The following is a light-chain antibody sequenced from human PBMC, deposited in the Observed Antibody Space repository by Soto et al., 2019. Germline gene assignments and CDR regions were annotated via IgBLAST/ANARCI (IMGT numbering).Light chain of an antibody. Sequence: DIVLTQSPGTLSLSPGERATLSCRASQSVSRNYLAWYQHKPGQAPTLLIYGASRRTPGIPDRFSGRGSGTDFTLTISGLEPEDFAVYYCQQYGDSPRTFGQGTKVDIK. J-gene: IGKJ1*01. V-gene: IGKV3-20*01. CDR2: GAS. CDR1: QSVSRNY. CDR3: QQYGDSPRT.